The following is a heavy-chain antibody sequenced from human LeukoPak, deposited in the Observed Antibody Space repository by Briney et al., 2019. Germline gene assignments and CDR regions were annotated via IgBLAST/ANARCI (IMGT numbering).Heavy chain of an antibody. V-gene: IGHV1-8*01. D-gene: IGHD1-1*01. CDR2: MNPNSGNT. CDR3: ARRVELEGNFDY. Sequence: GASVKVSCKASGYTFTTYGINWVRQATGQGLEWMGWMNPNSGNTGLEQKFQGRVIMTRDTSINTAYTELSSLRSEDTAVYYCARRVELEGNFDYWGQGTLVTVSS. CDR1: GYTFTTYG. J-gene: IGHJ4*02.